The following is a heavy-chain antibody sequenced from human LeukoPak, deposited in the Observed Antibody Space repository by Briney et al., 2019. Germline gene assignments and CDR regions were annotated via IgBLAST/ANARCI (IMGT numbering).Heavy chain of an antibody. CDR1: GFTFSTYA. Sequence: GGSLRLSCAASGFTFSTYAMHWVRQAPGKGLEYVSAIKNNGGGTYYASSVQGRFTVSRDNSRSTLYLQMDSLRPDDMAIYYCARVRSTVRGIQGPFDLWGQGTLVTVS. CDR2: IKNNGGGT. CDR3: ARVRSTVRGIQGPFDL. J-gene: IGHJ4*02. V-gene: IGHV3-64*01. D-gene: IGHD3-10*01.